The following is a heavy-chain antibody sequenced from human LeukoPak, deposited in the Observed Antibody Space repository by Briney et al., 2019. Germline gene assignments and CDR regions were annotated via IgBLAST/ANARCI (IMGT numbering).Heavy chain of an antibody. CDR3: ARAESGSMTTVTTVDY. D-gene: IGHD4-17*01. CDR2: ISAYYGNT. V-gene: IGHV1-18*01. CDR1: GYTFTSYG. Sequence: ASVKVSCKASGYTFTSYGIIWVRQAPGQGLEWMGWISAYYGNTNYAQKLQGRVTMTTDTSTSTAYMELRSLRPDDTAVYYCARAESGSMTTVTTVDYWGQGTLVTVSS. J-gene: IGHJ4*02.